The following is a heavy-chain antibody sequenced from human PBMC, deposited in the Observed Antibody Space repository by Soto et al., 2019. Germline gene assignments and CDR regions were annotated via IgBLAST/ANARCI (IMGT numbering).Heavy chain of an antibody. J-gene: IGHJ3*02. CDR3: ARGGDAFDI. CDR2: IWYDASNK. CDR1: GFPFSSFG. V-gene: IGHV3-33*02. D-gene: IGHD3-16*01. Sequence: QVQLVESGGGVVQRGGSLRLSCAASGFPFSSFGMHWVRQTPVKGLEWVAVIWYDASNKYYADSAKGRFTISRDNSTNTLSLRLNSLRVEGTAVYYCARGGDAFDIWGQGTLVPVSS.